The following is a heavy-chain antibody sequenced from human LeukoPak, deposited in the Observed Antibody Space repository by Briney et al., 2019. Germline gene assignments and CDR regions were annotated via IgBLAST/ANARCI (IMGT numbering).Heavy chain of an antibody. Sequence: SETLSLTCTVSGGSVSSDYWSWIRQPPGKGLEWIGWISYSGSSNYSPSLESRVTLSVDTSKNQFSLKLSSVTAADTAVYYCARGGASSKFFDYWGQGTLVTVSS. D-gene: IGHD6-6*01. CDR2: ISYSGSS. CDR3: ARGGASSKFFDY. J-gene: IGHJ4*02. CDR1: GGSVSSDY. V-gene: IGHV4-59*02.